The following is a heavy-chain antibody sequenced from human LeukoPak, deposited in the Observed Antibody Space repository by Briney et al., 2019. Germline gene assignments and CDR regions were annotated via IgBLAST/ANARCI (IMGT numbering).Heavy chain of an antibody. CDR2: IYYSGTT. J-gene: IGHJ4*02. V-gene: IGHV4-59*08. CDR1: GASISGYY. Sequence: SETLSLTCTVSGASISGYYCSWVRQPPGQGLEWIGYIYYSGTTTYNPSLESRVTMSVDTSKNQFSLRLSSVTAADTAVYYCARHAPAHFDFLWGQGTLVTVSS. CDR3: ARHAPAHFDFL. D-gene: IGHD3-9*01.